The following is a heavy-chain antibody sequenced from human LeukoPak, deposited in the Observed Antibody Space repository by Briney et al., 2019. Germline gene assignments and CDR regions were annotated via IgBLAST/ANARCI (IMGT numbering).Heavy chain of an antibody. CDR2: INHSGST. CDR3: ARDEADILTGYYSNWFDP. V-gene: IGHV4-34*01. Sequence: SETLSLTCAVYGGSFSGYYWSWIRQPPGKGLEWIGEINHSGSTNYNPSLKSRVTISVDTSKNQFSLKLSSVTAADTAVYYCARDEADILTGYYSNWFDPWGQGTLVTVSS. D-gene: IGHD3-9*01. CDR1: GGSFSGYY. J-gene: IGHJ5*02.